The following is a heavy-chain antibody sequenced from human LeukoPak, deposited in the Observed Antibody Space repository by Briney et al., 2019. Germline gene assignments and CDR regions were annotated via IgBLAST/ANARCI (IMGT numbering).Heavy chain of an antibody. D-gene: IGHD6-19*01. V-gene: IGHV3-30*02. CDR3: AKGYSSGFRFPFDI. J-gene: IGHJ3*02. Sequence: PGGSLRLSCAASGFTFSSYGMHWVRQAPGKGLEWVAFIRYDGSNKYYADSVKGRFTISRDNSKNTLYLQMNSLRAEDTAVYYCAKGYSSGFRFPFDIWGQGTMVTVSS. CDR1: GFTFSSYG. CDR2: IRYDGSNK.